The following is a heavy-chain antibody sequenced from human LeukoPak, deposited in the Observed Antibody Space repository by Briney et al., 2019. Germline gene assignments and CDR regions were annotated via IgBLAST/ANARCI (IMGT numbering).Heavy chain of an antibody. CDR2: IWFDGTNK. J-gene: IGHJ6*03. Sequence: GGSLRLSCAASGFTFNIYGMDWLRQAPGKGLEWVGAIWFDGTNKYYADAVKGRFTISRDNSKSTLFLQMNRLRAEDTAVYYCANYYDSSGYYSHYYYYYMDVWGKGTTVTVSS. V-gene: IGHV3-33*06. CDR1: GFTFNIYG. CDR3: ANYYDSSGYYSHYYYYYMDV. D-gene: IGHD3-22*01.